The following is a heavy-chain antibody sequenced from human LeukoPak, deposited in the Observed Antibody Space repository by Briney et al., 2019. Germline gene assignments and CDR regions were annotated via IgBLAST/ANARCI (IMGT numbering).Heavy chain of an antibody. CDR1: GFTFSDYY. V-gene: IGHV3-11*01. CDR3: ARDRTYYDFWSGYWDDY. CDR2: ISSSGSTI. Sequence: GGSLRLSCAASGFTFSDYYMSWIRQAPGKGLEWVSYISSSGSTIYYADSVKGRFTISSDTAKNSLYLQMNSLRAEDTAVYYCARDRTYYDFWSGYWDDYWGQGTLVTVSS. J-gene: IGHJ4*02. D-gene: IGHD3-3*01.